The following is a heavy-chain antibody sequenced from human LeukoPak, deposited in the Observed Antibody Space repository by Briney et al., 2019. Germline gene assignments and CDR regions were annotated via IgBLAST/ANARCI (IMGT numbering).Heavy chain of an antibody. V-gene: IGHV4-59*02. CDR2: VDYSGST. J-gene: IGHJ4*02. D-gene: IGHD3-22*01. Sequence: SETLSLNCTVSGGSVSSSHWNWIRQPPGKGLEWIGNVDYSGSTKYNPSLRSRVTMSLDTSNNQFSLKLRSVTASDTALYYCTRGYYEPFDRWGQGTLVTVCS. CDR3: TRGYYEPFDR. CDR1: GGSVSSSH.